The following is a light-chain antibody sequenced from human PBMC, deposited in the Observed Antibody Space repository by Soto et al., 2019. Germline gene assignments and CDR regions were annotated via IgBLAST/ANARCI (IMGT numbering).Light chain of an antibody. J-gene: IGKJ3*01. CDR2: WAS. V-gene: IGKV4-1*01. Sequence: DIVMTQSPDSLAVSLGERATIKCKSSQSVLYSSNNKNYLAWYQHKPGQPPKLLIYWASTRESGVPDRFSGSGSGTDFTLTISSLQAEDVAVYYCQQYYNTPLTFGPGTKVDIK. CDR1: QSVLYSSNNKNY. CDR3: QQYYNTPLT.